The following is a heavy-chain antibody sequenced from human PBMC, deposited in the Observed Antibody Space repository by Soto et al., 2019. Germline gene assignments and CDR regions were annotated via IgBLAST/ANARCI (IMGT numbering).Heavy chain of an antibody. J-gene: IGHJ4*02. CDR1: GFTFSSYA. Sequence: GGSLRLSCAASGFTFSSYAMSWVRQAPGKGLEWVSAISGSGGSTYYADSVKGRFTISRDNSKNTLYLQMNSLRAEDTAVYYCAKDNIRSSGWLYYFDYWGQGTLVTVSS. CDR3: AKDNIRSSGWLYYFDY. V-gene: IGHV3-23*01. CDR2: ISGSGGST. D-gene: IGHD6-19*01.